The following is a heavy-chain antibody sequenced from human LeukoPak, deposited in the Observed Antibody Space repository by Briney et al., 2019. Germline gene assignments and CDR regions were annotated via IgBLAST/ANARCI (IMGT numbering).Heavy chain of an antibody. CDR1: GGSSSGYY. J-gene: IGHJ4*02. Sequence: SETLSLTCAVYGGSSSGYYWSWIRQPPGKGLEWIGEINHSGSTDYNPSLKSRVAISLDASKNQFSLKLSSVTAADTAVYYCAREQGQLRFIDYWGQGTLVTVSS. CDR3: AREQGQLRFIDY. V-gene: IGHV4-34*01. D-gene: IGHD5-12*01. CDR2: INHSGST.